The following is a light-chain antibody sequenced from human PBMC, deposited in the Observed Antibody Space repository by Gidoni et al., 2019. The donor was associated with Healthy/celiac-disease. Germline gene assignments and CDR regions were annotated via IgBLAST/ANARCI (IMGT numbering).Light chain of an antibody. CDR3: QQYYSTLALT. CDR2: AAS. V-gene: IGKV1-NL1*01. CDR1: QGISNS. J-gene: IGKJ4*01. Sequence: DIQMTQSPSSLSASVGDRVTITCRASQGISNSLAWYQQKPGKAPKLLLYAASRLESGVPSRFSGRGSGTDYTLTISSLQPEDFATYYCQQYYSTLALTFGGGTKVEIK.